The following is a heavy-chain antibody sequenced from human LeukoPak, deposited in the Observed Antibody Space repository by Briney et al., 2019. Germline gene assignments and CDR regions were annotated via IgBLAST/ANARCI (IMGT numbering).Heavy chain of an antibody. CDR2: IYYSGRT. Sequence: SQTLSLTCTVSGGSISDAAYYWSWIRQHPGEGLKWIGYIYYSGRTSYNPSLKSRVTISVDTSKKQFSLKLTSVTAADTAVYYCARGRGSSWYYFDYWGQGTLVTVSS. V-gene: IGHV4-31*03. CDR3: ARGRGSSWYYFDY. J-gene: IGHJ4*02. D-gene: IGHD6-13*01. CDR1: GGSISDAAYY.